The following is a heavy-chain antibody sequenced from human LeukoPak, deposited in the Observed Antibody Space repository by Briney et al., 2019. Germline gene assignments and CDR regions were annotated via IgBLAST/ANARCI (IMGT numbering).Heavy chain of an antibody. J-gene: IGHJ4*02. CDR1: GGSLSTHH. CDR2: ISDSGST. Sequence: SETLSLTCVVSGGSLSTHHWSWIRQSPGRGLEWIGYISDSGSTNYNPSLKSRVTISVDTSKNQFSLKLSSVTAADTAVYYCASIRGSYSYLRTFDYWGQGTLVTVSS. D-gene: IGHD5-18*01. V-gene: IGHV4-59*11. CDR3: ASIRGSYSYLRTFDY.